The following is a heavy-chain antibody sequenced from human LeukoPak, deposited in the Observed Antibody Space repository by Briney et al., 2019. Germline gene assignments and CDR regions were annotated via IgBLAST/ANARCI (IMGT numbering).Heavy chain of an antibody. CDR3: AKEPWGFFARIFDY. V-gene: IGHV3-30*04. CDR1: GFTFSSYA. J-gene: IGHJ4*02. CDR2: ISYDGSNK. Sequence: PGGSLRLSCAASGFTFSSYAMHWVRQAPGKGLEWVAVISYDGSNKYYADSVKGRFTISRDNSKNTLYLQMNSLRAEDTAVYYCAKEPWGFFARIFDYWGQGTLVTVSS. D-gene: IGHD3-3*01.